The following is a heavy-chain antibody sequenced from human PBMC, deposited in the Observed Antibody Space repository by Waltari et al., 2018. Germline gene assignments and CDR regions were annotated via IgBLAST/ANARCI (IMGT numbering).Heavy chain of an antibody. Sequence: SYAMHWVRQAPGKGLEWVAVISYDGSNKYYADSVKGRFTISRDNSKNTLYLQMNSLRAEDTAVYYCARKGSSGWYHDYWGQGTLVTVSS. D-gene: IGHD6-19*01. J-gene: IGHJ4*02. V-gene: IGHV3-30-3*01. CDR2: ISYDGSNK. CDR3: ARKGSSGWYHDY. CDR1: SYA.